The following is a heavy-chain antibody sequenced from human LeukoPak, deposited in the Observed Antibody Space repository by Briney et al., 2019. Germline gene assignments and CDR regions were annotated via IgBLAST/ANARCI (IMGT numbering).Heavy chain of an antibody. CDR2: ISGSGDNT. J-gene: IGHJ4*02. V-gene: IGHV3-23*01. D-gene: IGHD3-22*01. CDR1: GFTFSSYA. CDR3: AKRFYYDSSGYFFDY. Sequence: GGSLRLSCAASGFTFSSYAMSWVRQAPGKGLEWVSGISGSGDNTYYADSVKGRFTISRDNSKNTLYLQMNSLRAEDTAVYYCAKRFYYDSSGYFFDYWGQGTLVTVSS.